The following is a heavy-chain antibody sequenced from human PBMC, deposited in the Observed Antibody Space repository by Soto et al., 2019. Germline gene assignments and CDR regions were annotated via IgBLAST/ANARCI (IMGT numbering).Heavy chain of an antibody. Sequence: PSETLSLTCTVSGGSISSYYWSWIRQPPGKGLEWVWDIYYSGGTNYNPSLKSRVTISVDTSKNQFSPKLSSVTAADTAVYYCATGIVGATRDYYYYGMDVWGQGTTVTVSS. CDR2: IYYSGGT. CDR1: GGSISSYY. J-gene: IGHJ6*02. V-gene: IGHV4-59*01. CDR3: ATGIVGATRDYYYYGMDV. D-gene: IGHD1-26*01.